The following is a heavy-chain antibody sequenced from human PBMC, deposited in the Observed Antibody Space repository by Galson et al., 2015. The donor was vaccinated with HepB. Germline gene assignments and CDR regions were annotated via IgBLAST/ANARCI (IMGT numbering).Heavy chain of an antibody. CDR2: INPSDGIA. Sequence: SVKVSCKAIGYTFTTSDYMHWVRQAPGQGLEWMGIINPSDGIANLTQKFQGRVTMTRDTSTSTVYIEVSSLRSEDTAVYYCARAADQFFDKWGQGTLVTVSS. CDR1: GYTFTTSDY. CDR3: ARAADQFFDK. J-gene: IGHJ4*02. V-gene: IGHV1-46*01.